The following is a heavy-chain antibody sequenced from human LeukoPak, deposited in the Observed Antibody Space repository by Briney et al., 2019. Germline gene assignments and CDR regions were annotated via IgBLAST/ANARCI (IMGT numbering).Heavy chain of an antibody. D-gene: IGHD1-26*01. CDR2: ISGSGGST. Sequence: GGSLRLSCAASGFTFSSYAMSWVRQAPGKGLEWVSAISGSGGSTYYADSVKGRFTISRDNSMDTLYLQMNGLRAEDTAVYYCAKEGIVGATAYYFDYWGQGTLVTVSS. V-gene: IGHV3-23*01. J-gene: IGHJ4*02. CDR1: GFTFSSYA. CDR3: AKEGIVGATAYYFDY.